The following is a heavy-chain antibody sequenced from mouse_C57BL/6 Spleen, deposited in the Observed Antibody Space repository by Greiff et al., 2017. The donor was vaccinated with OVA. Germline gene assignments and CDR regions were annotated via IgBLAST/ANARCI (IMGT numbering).Heavy chain of an antibody. D-gene: IGHD2-1*01. CDR2: ISSGSSTI. CDR1: GFTFSDYG. Sequence: EVKVVESGGGLVKPGGSLKLSCAASGFTFSDYGMHWVRQAPEKGLEWVAYISSGSSTIYYADTVKGRFTISRDNAKNTLFLQMTSLRAEDTAMYYCARNGKKYYFDYWGQGTTLTVSS. V-gene: IGHV5-17*01. CDR3: ARNGKKYYFDY. J-gene: IGHJ2*01.